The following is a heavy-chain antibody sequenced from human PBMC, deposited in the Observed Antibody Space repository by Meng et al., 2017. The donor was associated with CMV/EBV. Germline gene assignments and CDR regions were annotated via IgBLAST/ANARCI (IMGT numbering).Heavy chain of an antibody. CDR1: GYTFTGYY. J-gene: IGHJ5*02. D-gene: IGHD2-2*01. CDR3: ARAQYCSSTSCYEGNDWFDP. CDR2: INPNSGGT. V-gene: IGHV1-2*02. Sequence: GESLKISCKASGYTFTGYYMHWVRQAPGQGLEWMGWINPNSGGTNYAQKLQGRVTMTRDTSISTAYMELSRLRSDDTAVYYCARAQYCSSTSCYEGNDWFDPWGQGTLVTVSS.